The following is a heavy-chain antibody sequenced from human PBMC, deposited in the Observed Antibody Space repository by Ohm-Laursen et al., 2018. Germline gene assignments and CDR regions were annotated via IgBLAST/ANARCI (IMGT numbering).Heavy chain of an antibody. CDR2: ISYDGSNK. J-gene: IGHJ4*02. CDR1: GFTFSSYG. V-gene: IGHV3-30*18. Sequence: SLRLSCAASGFTFSSYGMHWVRQAPGKGLEWVAVISYDGSNKYYADSVKGRFTISRDNSKNTLYLQMNSLRAEDTAVYYCAKTWLFRGYDYHFDYWGQGTLVTVSS. D-gene: IGHD5-12*01. CDR3: AKTWLFRGYDYHFDY.